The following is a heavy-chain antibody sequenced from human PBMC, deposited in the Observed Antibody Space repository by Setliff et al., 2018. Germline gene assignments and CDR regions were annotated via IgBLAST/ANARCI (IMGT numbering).Heavy chain of an antibody. CDR2: ISSSGRTI. D-gene: IGHD3-22*01. CDR3: ARAPFVEWVTNRNNSWFTY. CDR1: GFTLSGYE. J-gene: IGHJ4*02. V-gene: IGHV3-48*03. Sequence: GGSLRLSCAVSGFTLSGYEMNWVRQAPGKGLEWVSYISSSGRTIYYADSVKGRFTISMDNAKNSLYLQMNSLRAEDTSVYYCARAPFVEWVTNRNNSWFTYWGQGTLVTVSS.